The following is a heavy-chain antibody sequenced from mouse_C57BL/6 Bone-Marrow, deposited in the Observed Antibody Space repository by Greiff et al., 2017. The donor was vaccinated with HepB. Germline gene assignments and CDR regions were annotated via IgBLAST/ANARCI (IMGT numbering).Heavy chain of an antibody. J-gene: IGHJ2*01. V-gene: IGHV1-64*01. CDR2: IHPNSGST. Sequence: QVHVKQPGAELVKPGASVKLSCKASGYTFTSYWMHWVKQRPGQGLEWIGMIHPNSGSTNYNEKFKSKATLTVDKSSSTAYMQLSSLTSEDSAVYYCGVLREGYFDYWGQGTTLTVSS. CDR1: GYTFTSYW. D-gene: IGHD1-1*01. CDR3: GVLREGYFDY.